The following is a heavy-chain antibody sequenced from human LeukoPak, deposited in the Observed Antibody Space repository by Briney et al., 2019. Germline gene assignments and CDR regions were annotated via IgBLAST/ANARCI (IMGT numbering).Heavy chain of an antibody. Sequence: SQTLSLTCTVSGGSISSGSYYWSWIRQPAGKGLEWIGRIYTSGSTNYNPSLKSRVTISVDTSKNQFSLKLSSVTAADTAVYYCARGVRDGYNSREDSFRYFTKKKYYMDVWGKGTTVTVSS. V-gene: IGHV4-61*02. CDR3: ARGVRDGYNSREDSFRYFTKKKYYMDV. J-gene: IGHJ6*03. CDR1: GGSISSGSYY. D-gene: IGHD5-24*01. CDR2: IYTSGST.